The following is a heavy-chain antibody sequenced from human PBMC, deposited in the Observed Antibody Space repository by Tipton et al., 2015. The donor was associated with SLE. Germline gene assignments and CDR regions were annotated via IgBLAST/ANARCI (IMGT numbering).Heavy chain of an antibody. Sequence: TLSLTCTVSGDSISAYHWSWIRQPPGKGLEWIGYINYDGTTTCNPSLKRLVTISVDTSKNQFSLSLSSVTAADTAVFYFATYLMVGWVCGYWGQGALVTASP. CDR2: INYDGTT. J-gene: IGHJ4*02. CDR1: GDSISAYH. D-gene: IGHD3-10*01. CDR3: ATYLMVGWVCGY. V-gene: IGHV4-59*01.